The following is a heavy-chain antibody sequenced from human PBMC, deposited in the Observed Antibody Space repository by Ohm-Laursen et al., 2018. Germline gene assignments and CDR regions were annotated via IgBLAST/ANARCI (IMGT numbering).Heavy chain of an antibody. CDR2: INHSRST. J-gene: IGHJ3*02. CDR1: GGSFSGYY. V-gene: IGHV4-34*01. D-gene: IGHD6-19*01. CDR3: ARVKQWLIYAFDI. Sequence: SETLSLTCAVYGGSFSGYYWNWIRQPPGKGLEWIGEINHSRSTKYNSSFKSRVTISVDTSKNQFSLKLSSVTAADTAMYYCARVKQWLIYAFDIWGQGTMVTVSS.